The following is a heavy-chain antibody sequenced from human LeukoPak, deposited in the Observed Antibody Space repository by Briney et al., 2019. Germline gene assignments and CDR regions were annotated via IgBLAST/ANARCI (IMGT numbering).Heavy chain of an antibody. CDR1: GGSISSGGYY. CDR3: AREHPTYSSEAIDL. J-gene: IGHJ2*01. Sequence: PSQTLSLTCTVSGGSISSGGYYWSWLRQHPGKGLEWIGYIYYSGSTYYNPSLKSRVTISVDTSKNQFSLKLSSVTAADTAVYYCAREHPTYSSEAIDLWGRGTLVTVSS. D-gene: IGHD6-19*01. V-gene: IGHV4-31*03. CDR2: IYYSGST.